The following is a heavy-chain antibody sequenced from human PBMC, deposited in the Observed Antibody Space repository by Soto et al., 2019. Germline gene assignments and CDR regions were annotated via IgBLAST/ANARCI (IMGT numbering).Heavy chain of an antibody. CDR3: SRADYSSTWGAWFDP. J-gene: IGHJ5*02. V-gene: IGHV1-46*03. Sequence: QVQLVQSGAEVKKPGASVRISCKASGYTFSNYYMHWVRQAPGQGLEWMGIINPSSGATSYAQKFQGRVTMTRDTSTSTVYMELSSLRSEDTAVYYCSRADYSSTWGAWFDPWGQGTLVTVSS. CDR1: GYTFSNYY. CDR2: INPSSGAT. D-gene: IGHD6-13*01.